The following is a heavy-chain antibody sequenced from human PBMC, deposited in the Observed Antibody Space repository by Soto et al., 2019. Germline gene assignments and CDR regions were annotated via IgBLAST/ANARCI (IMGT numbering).Heavy chain of an antibody. CDR2: INHSGST. D-gene: IGHD2-8*01. J-gene: IGHJ6*02. CDR1: GGYISGYY. Sequence: SVTLSVTCAVDGGYISGYYWSWIRKNTGKGLEWIGEINHSGSTNYNPSLKSRVTMSVDTSKNQFSLKLSSVTAADTAVYYCARARYCTNGVCYHRYYYYGMDVWGQGTTVTSP. CDR3: ARARYCTNGVCYHRYYYYGMDV. V-gene: IGHV4-34*01.